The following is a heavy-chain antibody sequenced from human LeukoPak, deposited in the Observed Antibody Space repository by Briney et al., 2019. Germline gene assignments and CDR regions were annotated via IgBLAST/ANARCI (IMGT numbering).Heavy chain of an antibody. CDR3: AREHYWSGSYYSGYYFDY. CDR2: INWNGGST. Sequence: RPGGSLRLSCAASGFTFDDYGMSWVCQAPGKGLEWVSGINWNGGSTGYADSVKGRFTISRDNAKNSLYLQMNSLRAEDTALVFCAREHYWSGSYYSGYYFDYWGQGTLVTVSS. J-gene: IGHJ4*02. CDR1: GFTFDDYG. D-gene: IGHD3-10*01. V-gene: IGHV3-20*04.